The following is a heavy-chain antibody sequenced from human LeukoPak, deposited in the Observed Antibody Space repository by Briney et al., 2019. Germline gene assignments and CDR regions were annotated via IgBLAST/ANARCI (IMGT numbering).Heavy chain of an antibody. V-gene: IGHV5-51*01. J-gene: IGHJ3*02. CDR2: IYPGDSDT. CDR1: GYSFTSYW. CDR3: ARGPLYYYDSSGYYGAFDI. Sequence: GESLKISCKGSGYSFTSYWIGWVRQMPGKGLEWMGIIYPGDSDTRYSPSFQGQVTISADKSISTAYLQWSSLKASDTAMYYCARGPLYYYDSSGYYGAFDIRGQGTMVTVSS. D-gene: IGHD3-22*01.